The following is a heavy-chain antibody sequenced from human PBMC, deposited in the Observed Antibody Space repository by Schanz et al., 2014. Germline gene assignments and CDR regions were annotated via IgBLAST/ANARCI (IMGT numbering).Heavy chain of an antibody. J-gene: IGHJ6*02. CDR1: GFSFSGFG. CDR3: AKDHFGHYDSSGCSDCYYYGMDV. V-gene: IGHV3-30*18. D-gene: IGHD3-22*01. CDR2: ISYDGRNK. Sequence: QVQLVESGGGVVQPGRSLRLSCAGSGFSFSGFGMHWVRQAPGKGLEWVAVISYDGRNKYFADSVKGRFTISRDNSKNTLFLQVNRLPAEDTAVYYCAKDHFGHYDSSGCSDCYYYGMDVWGQGTTVTVSS.